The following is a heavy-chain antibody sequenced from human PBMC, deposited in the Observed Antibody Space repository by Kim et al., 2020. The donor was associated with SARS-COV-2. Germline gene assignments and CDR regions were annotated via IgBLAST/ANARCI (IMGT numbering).Heavy chain of an antibody. Sequence: RRFTISRDNAKNSLYLQMNSLRAEDTALYYCAKDRKPTHYYDSSGYWDYWGQGTLVTVSS. D-gene: IGHD3-22*01. J-gene: IGHJ4*02. V-gene: IGHV3-9*01. CDR3: AKDRKPTHYYDSSGYWDY.